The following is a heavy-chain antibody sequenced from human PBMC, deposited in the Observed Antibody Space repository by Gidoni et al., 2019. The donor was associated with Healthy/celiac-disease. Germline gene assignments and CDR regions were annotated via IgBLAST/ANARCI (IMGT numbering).Heavy chain of an antibody. Sequence: EVQLVESGGGLVKPGGSLRLSGAASGFTFSSYSLNWVRQAPGKGLEWVSSISSSSSYIYYADSVKGRFTISRDNAKNSLYLQMNSLRAEDTAVYYCARTDYDILTGDYYYYGMDVWGQGTTVTVSS. V-gene: IGHV3-21*01. CDR1: GFTFSSYS. D-gene: IGHD3-9*01. J-gene: IGHJ6*02. CDR2: ISSSSSYI. CDR3: ARTDYDILTGDYYYYGMDV.